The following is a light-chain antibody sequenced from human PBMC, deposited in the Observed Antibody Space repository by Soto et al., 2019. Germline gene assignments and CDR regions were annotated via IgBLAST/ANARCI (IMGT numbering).Light chain of an antibody. CDR2: AAS. CDR1: QSISSY. CDR3: QQSYSTQST. V-gene: IGKV1-39*01. Sequence: DIQMTQSPSSLSASVGDRVTITCRASQSISSYLNWYQQKPGKAPKLLIYAASSLQSGVPSRFSGSGSGTDFTLTISILQPEDFATYYCQQSYSTQSTFGQGTKVEIK. J-gene: IGKJ1*01.